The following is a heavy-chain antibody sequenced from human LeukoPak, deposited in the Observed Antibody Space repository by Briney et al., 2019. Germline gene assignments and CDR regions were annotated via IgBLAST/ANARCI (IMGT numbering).Heavy chain of an antibody. CDR2: IYYSGST. V-gene: IGHV4-59*12. CDR1: GGSISNYY. Sequence: SETLSLTCTVSGGSISNYYWSWIRQPPGKGLEWIGYIYYSGSTYYNPSLKSRVTISVDRSKNQFSLKLSSVTAEDTVVYYCARGSDTAMGHWYFDLWGRGTLVTVSS. J-gene: IGHJ2*01. D-gene: IGHD5-18*01. CDR3: ARGSDTAMGHWYFDL.